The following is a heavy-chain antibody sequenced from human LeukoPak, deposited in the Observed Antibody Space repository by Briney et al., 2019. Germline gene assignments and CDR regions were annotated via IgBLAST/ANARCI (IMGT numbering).Heavy chain of an antibody. CDR2: ISYDGSNK. CDR1: GFTFSSYG. CDR3: AKDHVGFRDGYNYGDFDY. D-gene: IGHD5-24*01. J-gene: IGHJ4*02. V-gene: IGHV3-30*18. Sequence: GGSLRLSCAAAGFTFSSYGMSWVRQAPGKGLEWVAVISYDGSNKYYADSVKGRFTISRDNSKNTLYLQMNSLRAEDTAVYYCAKDHVGFRDGYNYGDFDYWGQGTLVTVSS.